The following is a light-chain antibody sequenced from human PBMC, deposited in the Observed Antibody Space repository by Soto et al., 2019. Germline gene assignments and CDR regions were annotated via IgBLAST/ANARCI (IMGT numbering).Light chain of an antibody. CDR3: ASWDDSLSGLV. V-gene: IGLV1-47*02. CDR2: SNN. Sequence: QSVLTQPPSASGTPGQTISISCSGSTSNIGSNYVYWYQQVPGTAPKLLIYSNNERPSGVPDRFSGSKSGTSASLAISGLRSEDEADYYCASWDDSLSGLVFGGGTKVTVL. CDR1: TSNIGSNY. J-gene: IGLJ2*01.